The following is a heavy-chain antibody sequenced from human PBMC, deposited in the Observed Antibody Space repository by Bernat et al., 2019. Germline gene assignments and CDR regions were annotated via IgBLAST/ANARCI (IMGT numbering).Heavy chain of an antibody. V-gene: IGHV3-30*02. CDR1: GFTFSTYG. CDR3: AKNIIPGAIDY. Sequence: QLVESGGGVVQPGGSLRLSCAASGFTFSTYGMHWVRQAPGKGLEWVVFVRYDGTDTYYATSVKGRFTITRDNSKNTLHLQMNSLRVEDTAVYYCAKNIIPGAIDYWGQGTLVTVSS. D-gene: IGHD3-3*01. J-gene: IGHJ4*02. CDR2: VRYDGTDT.